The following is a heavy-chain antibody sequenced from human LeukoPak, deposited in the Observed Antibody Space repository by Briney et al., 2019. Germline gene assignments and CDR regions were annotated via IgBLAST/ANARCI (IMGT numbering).Heavy chain of an antibody. V-gene: IGHV3-30*18. CDR1: GFTFSSYG. CDR3: AKDSSSWYSEIDY. D-gene: IGHD6-13*01. J-gene: IGHJ4*02. CDR2: ISYDGSNK. Sequence: GGSLRLSCAASGFTFSSYGLHWVRQAPGKGLEWVAVISYDGSNKYYADSVKGRFTISRDNSKNTLYLQMNSLRAEDTAVYYCAKDSSSWYSEIDYWGQGTLVTVSS.